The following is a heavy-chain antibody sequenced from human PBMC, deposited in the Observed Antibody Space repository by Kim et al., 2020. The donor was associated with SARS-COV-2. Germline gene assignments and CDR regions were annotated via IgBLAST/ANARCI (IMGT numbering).Heavy chain of an antibody. CDR3: ASLSTGYVWGKFDY. Sequence: GSLRLSCAASGFTFSNYWMHWVRQAPGKGLVWVSRINSDGSSTSYADSVKGRFTISRDNAKNTLYLQMNSLRAEDTAMYYCASLSTGYVWGKFDYWGQGTLVTVSS. V-gene: IGHV3-74*01. D-gene: IGHD3-16*01. CDR1: GFTFSNYW. CDR2: INSDGSST. J-gene: IGHJ4*02.